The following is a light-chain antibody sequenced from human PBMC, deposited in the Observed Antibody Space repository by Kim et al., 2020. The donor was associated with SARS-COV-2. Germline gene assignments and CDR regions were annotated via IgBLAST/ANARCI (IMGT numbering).Light chain of an antibody. J-gene: IGLJ2*01. Sequence: SYELTQPPSVSVSPGQTASITCSGDKLGDKYACWYQQKPGQSPVLVIYQDSKRPSGIPERFSGSNSGNTATLTISGTQAMDEADYYCQAWDSSPYVVFGG. CDR1: KLGDKY. CDR2: QDS. CDR3: QAWDSSPYVV. V-gene: IGLV3-1*01.